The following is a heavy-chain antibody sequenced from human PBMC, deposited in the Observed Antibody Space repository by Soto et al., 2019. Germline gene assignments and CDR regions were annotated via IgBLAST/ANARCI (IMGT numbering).Heavy chain of an antibody. V-gene: IGHV1-18*01. CDR3: XXXXXPIDY. CDR1: GYTFTNFG. Sequence: QVQLVQSGAEVKKPGASVKVSCKTSGYTFTNFGLSWVRQAPGQGLEWMGWISDYNGNTNYAQNYQGRVTMTTDTXXXXXXXXXXXXXXXXXXXXXXXXXXXPIDYWGQGTLVTVSS. CDR2: ISDYNGNT. J-gene: IGHJ4*02.